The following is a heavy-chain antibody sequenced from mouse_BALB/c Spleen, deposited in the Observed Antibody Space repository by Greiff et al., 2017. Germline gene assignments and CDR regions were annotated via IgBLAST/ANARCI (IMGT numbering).Heavy chain of an antibody. V-gene: IGHV1S29*02. J-gene: IGHJ4*01. D-gene: IGHD2-3*01. CDR2: IYPYNGGT. CDR3: ARRDGYYEEGAMDY. Sequence: EVMLVESGPELVKPGASVKLSCTASGYTFTDYNMHWVKQSHGKSLEWIGYIYPYNGGTGYNQKFKSKSTLTVDNSSSTAYMELRSLTSEDSAVYYCARRDGYYEEGAMDYWGQGTSVTVSS. CDR1: GYTFTDYN.